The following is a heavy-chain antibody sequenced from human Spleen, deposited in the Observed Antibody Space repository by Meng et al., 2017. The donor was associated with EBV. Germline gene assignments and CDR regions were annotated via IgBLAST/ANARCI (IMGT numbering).Heavy chain of an antibody. Sequence: QAQLVQFGAEVKKPGAPAKGPCQVSGYIFTNYYYHWVRQAPGQGLEWMGVFNPSGGYTTYAQKFQGRFTMTSDTSTSTVFLELSSLRSGDTAVYFCANSISAAGLQGHWGQGTLVTVSS. D-gene: IGHD6-13*01. CDR3: ANSISAAGLQGH. CDR1: GYIFTNYY. CDR2: FNPSGGYT. J-gene: IGHJ4*02. V-gene: IGHV1-46*01.